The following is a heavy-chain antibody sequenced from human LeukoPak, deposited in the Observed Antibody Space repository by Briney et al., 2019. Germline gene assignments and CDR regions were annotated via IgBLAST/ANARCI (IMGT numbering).Heavy chain of an antibody. CDR1: GFTFSSYS. CDR3: ARDGIAWFGDSLLYYGMDV. V-gene: IGHV3-21*01. J-gene: IGHJ6*02. D-gene: IGHD3-10*01. Sequence: KPGGSLRLSCAASGFTFSSYSMNWVRQAPGKGLEWVSSISSSSSYIYYAYSVKGRFTISRDNAKNSLYLQMNSLRAEDTAVYYCARDGIAWFGDSLLYYGMDVWGQGTTVTVSS. CDR2: ISSSSSYI.